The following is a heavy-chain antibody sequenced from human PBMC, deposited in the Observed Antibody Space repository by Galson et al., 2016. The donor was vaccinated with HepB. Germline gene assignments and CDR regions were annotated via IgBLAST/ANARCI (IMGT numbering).Heavy chain of an antibody. V-gene: IGHV3-48*03. CDR3: ARDALGTWDLTT. CDR1: GFSFSNYE. D-gene: IGHD1-26*01. J-gene: IGHJ1*01. Sequence: SLRLSCAASGFSFSNYEMHWVRQAPGKGLEWVAYISGGGETTYYADSVRGRFTISRDNARDSVFLRMTSLRVEDTARYYCARDALGTWDLTTWGQGTLVSVSS. CDR2: ISGGGETT.